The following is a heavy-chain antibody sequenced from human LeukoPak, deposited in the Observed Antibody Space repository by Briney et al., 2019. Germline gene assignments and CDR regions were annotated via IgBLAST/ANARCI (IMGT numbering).Heavy chain of an antibody. CDR3: ASPLGATDAFDI. CDR1: GGSFSGYY. J-gene: IGHJ3*02. D-gene: IGHD1-26*01. CDR2: IYYSGST. Sequence: PSETLSLTCAVYGGSFSGYYWGWIRQPPGKGLEWIGSIYYSGSTYYNPSLKSRVTISVDTSKNQFSLKLSSVTAADTAVYYCASPLGATDAFDIWGQGTMVTVSS. V-gene: IGHV4-39*01.